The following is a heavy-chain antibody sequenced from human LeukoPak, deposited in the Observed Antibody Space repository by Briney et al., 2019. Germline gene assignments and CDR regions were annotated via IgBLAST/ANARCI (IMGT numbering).Heavy chain of an antibody. CDR2: ISHDGGTK. CDR3: AKDLETKYCIDY. D-gene: IGHD2-15*01. Sequence: SLRLSCVTSGFTFRRSAMHWVRQAPGRGLEWIAFISHDGGTKYYADSVKGRFTISRDNFKNTLSLQMDSLRAEDTAVYYCAKDLETKYCIDYWGQGTLATVSS. V-gene: IGHV3-30*18. CDR1: GFTFRRSA. J-gene: IGHJ4*02.